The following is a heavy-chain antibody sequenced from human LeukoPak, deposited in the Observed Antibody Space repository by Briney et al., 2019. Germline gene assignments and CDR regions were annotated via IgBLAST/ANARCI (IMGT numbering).Heavy chain of an antibody. CDR1: GFTFSSYA. D-gene: IGHD5-18*01. CDR2: ISYDGSNK. J-gene: IGHJ6*02. Sequence: GGSLRLSCAASGFTFSSYAMSWVRQAPGKGLEWVAVISYDGSNKYYADSVKGRFTISRDNSKNTLYLQMNSLRAEDTAVYYCAKDGYSSWYGMDVWGQGTTVTVSS. V-gene: IGHV3-30*18. CDR3: AKDGYSSWYGMDV.